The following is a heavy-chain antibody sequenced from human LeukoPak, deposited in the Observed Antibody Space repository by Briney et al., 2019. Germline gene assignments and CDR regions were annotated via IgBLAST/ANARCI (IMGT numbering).Heavy chain of an antibody. J-gene: IGHJ4*02. CDR1: GFTFSSYA. D-gene: IGHD2-15*01. CDR2: ISGSGGST. CDR3: AIFARYCSGGSCYSPIDY. V-gene: IGHV3-23*01. Sequence: GGSLRLSCAASGFTFSSYAMSWVRQAPGKGLEWVSAISGSGGSTYYADSVKGRFTISRDNSKNTLYLQMNSLRAEDTAVYYCAIFARYCSGGSCYSPIDYWGQGTLVTVSS.